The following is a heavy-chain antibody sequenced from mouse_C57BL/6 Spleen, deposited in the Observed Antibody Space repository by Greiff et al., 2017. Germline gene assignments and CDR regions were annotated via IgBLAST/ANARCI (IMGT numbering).Heavy chain of an antibody. CDR1: GFTFSSYA. V-gene: IGHV5-4*01. J-gene: IGHJ1*03. CDR3: AREGGVVPDYWYFDV. CDR2: ISDGGSYT. Sequence: EVQLVESGGGLVKPGGSLKLSCAASGFTFSSYAMSWVRQTPEKRLEWVATISDGGSYTYYPDNVKGRFTISRDNAKNNLYLQMSHLKSEDTAMYYCAREGGVVPDYWYFDVWGTGTTVTVSS. D-gene: IGHD6-2*01.